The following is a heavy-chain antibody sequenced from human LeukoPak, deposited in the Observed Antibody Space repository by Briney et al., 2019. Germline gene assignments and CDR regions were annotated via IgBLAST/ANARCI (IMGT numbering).Heavy chain of an antibody. J-gene: IGHJ4*02. CDR1: GGSISSYY. D-gene: IGHD3-10*01. V-gene: IGHV4-59*06. CDR2: IYYSGST. CDR3: AGTAVRGVTLDY. Sequence: SETLSLTCTVSGGSISSYYWSWIRQPPGKGLEWIGYIYYSGSTYYNPSLKSRVTISVDTSKNQFSLKLSSVTAADTAVYYCAGTAVRGVTLDYWGQGTLVTVSS.